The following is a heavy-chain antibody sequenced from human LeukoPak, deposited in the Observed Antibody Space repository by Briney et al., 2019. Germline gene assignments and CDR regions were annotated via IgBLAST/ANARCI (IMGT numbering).Heavy chain of an antibody. Sequence: GRSLRLSCAASGFTFSGYGMHWVRQAPGKGLEWVAVIWYDGSNKYYADSVKGRFTISRDNSKNTLYLQMNSLRAEDTAVYYCARSEGWWELGAFDIWGQGTMVTVSS. J-gene: IGHJ3*02. D-gene: IGHD1-26*01. CDR1: GFTFSGYG. CDR3: ARSEGWWELGAFDI. CDR2: IWYDGSNK. V-gene: IGHV3-33*01.